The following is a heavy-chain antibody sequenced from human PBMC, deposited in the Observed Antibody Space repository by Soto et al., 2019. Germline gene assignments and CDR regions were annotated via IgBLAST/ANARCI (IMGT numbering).Heavy chain of an antibody. CDR1: GFSLSLRTSAVG. CDR3: VHVTRYMHLAY. CDR2: IYWDDDK. D-gene: IGHD3-9*01. V-gene: IGHV2-5*02. Sequence: GSGPTLVNPTQTLTLTCTFSGFSLSLRTSAVGVGWIRQPPGKALEWLALIYWDDDKRYSPSLKSRLTITKDTSKDQVVLTMTNMDPVDTATYYCVHVTRYMHLAYWGQGTLVTVSS. J-gene: IGHJ4*02.